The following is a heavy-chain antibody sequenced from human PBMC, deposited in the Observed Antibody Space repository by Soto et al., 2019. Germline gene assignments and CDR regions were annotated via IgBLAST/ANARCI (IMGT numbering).Heavy chain of an antibody. V-gene: IGHV5-51*01. J-gene: IGHJ5*02. CDR1: GYDFNTKW. CDR2: MYPGDSDT. D-gene: IGHD3-3*01. CDR3: ARLLRDCNKTSCYYAVX. Sequence: GEALKISWRGSGYDFNTKWFGWVRQLPGRGLELVVSMYPGDSDTSLLPSLQGNVTLSADVAVRTAFLQWHSLKTSDSGMYFCARLLRDCNKTSCYYAVXWGQGTSVTVCX.